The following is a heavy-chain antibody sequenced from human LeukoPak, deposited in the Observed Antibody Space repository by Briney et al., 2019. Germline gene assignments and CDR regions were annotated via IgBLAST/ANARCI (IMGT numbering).Heavy chain of an antibody. CDR1: GYTFTSYY. Sequence: ASVKVSCKASGYTFTSYYMHWVRQAPGQGLEWMGWISAYNGNTNYAQKLQGRVTMTTDTSTSTAYMELRSLRSDDTAVYYCASGTYDFWSGYFPLDYWGQGTLVTVSS. V-gene: IGHV1-18*04. CDR3: ASGTYDFWSGYFPLDY. D-gene: IGHD3-3*01. J-gene: IGHJ4*02. CDR2: ISAYNGNT.